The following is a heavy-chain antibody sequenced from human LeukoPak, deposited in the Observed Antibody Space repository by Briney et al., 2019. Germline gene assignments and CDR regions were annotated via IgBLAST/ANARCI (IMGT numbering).Heavy chain of an antibody. Sequence: PSETLSLTCTVSGGSISSSSYYWGWISQPPGKGLEWIGSIYYSGSTYYNPSLKSRVTISVDTSKNQFSLKLSSVTAADTAIYYCARNKYTSGWSTFDYWGQGTLVTVSS. CDR1: GGSISSSSYY. J-gene: IGHJ4*02. CDR3: ARNKYTSGWSTFDY. D-gene: IGHD6-19*01. CDR2: IYYSGST. V-gene: IGHV4-39*01.